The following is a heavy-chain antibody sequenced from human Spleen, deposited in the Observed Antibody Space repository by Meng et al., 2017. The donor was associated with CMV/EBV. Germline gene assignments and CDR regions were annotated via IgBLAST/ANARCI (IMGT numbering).Heavy chain of an antibody. CDR2: ISYDGSNK. CDR3: AREMATIPFDY. Sequence: LSCAASGFTFSSYAMHWVRQAPGKGLEWVAVISYDGSNKYYADSVKGRFTISRDNSKNTLYLQMNSLRAEDTAVYYCAREMATIPFDYWGQGTLVTVSS. V-gene: IGHV3-30-3*01. D-gene: IGHD5-24*01. CDR1: GFTFSSYA. J-gene: IGHJ4*02.